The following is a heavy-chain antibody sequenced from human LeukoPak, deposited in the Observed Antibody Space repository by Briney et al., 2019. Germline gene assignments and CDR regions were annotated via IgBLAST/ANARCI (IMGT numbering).Heavy chain of an antibody. V-gene: IGHV3-48*02. CDR3: ARGKYNDSSSYNDY. J-gene: IGHJ4*02. D-gene: IGHD3-22*01. Sequence: PGGSLRLSCAASGFTFSSYSMNWVRQAPGKGLEWVSYISSSSSTIYYADSVKGRFTISRDNAKNSLYLQMNSLRDEDTAVYYCARGKYNDSSSYNDYWGQGTLVTVSS. CDR1: GFTFSSYS. CDR2: ISSSSSTI.